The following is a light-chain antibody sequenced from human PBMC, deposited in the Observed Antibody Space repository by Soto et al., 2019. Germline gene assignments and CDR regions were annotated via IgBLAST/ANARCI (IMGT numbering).Light chain of an antibody. CDR2: AAS. V-gene: IGKV3-15*01. J-gene: IGKJ4*01. CDR3: QQYNNWPLT. CDR1: QSVRSN. Sequence: EMVMTQSPGTLSVSPGERATLSCRASQSVRSNLAWYQQKPGQAPRLLIYAASTRATGIPARLSGSGYGTEFTLTISSLQSEDFAVYYCQQYNNWPLTFGGGTKVDI.